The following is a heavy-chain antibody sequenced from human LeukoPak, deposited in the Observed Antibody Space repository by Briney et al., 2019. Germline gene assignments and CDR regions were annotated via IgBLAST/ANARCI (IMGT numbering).Heavy chain of an antibody. CDR3: ARDFIGDFWSGPEFDY. CDR1: GFTFSSYA. V-gene: IGHV3-30*01. J-gene: IGHJ4*02. Sequence: KTGGSLRLSCAASGFTFSSYAMHWVRQAPGKGLEWVAVISYDGSNKYVADSVKGRFTISRDNSKNTLYLQMNSLRAEDTAVYYCARDFIGDFWSGPEFDYWGQGTLVTVSS. CDR2: ISYDGSNK. D-gene: IGHD3-3*01.